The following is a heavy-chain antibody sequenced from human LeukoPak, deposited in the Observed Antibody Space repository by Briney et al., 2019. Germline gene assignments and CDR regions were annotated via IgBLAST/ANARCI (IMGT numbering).Heavy chain of an antibody. CDR2: ISSSSSSYI. Sequence: PGGSLRLSCAASGFTVTSNYMNWVRQAPGKGLEWVSSISSSSSSYIYYADSVKGRFTIPRDNAKNSLYLQMNSLRAEDTAVYYCATSGVKSVTTHGPWGQGTLVTVSS. CDR1: GFTVTSNY. V-gene: IGHV3-21*01. CDR3: ATSGVKSVTTHGP. D-gene: IGHD4-17*01. J-gene: IGHJ5*02.